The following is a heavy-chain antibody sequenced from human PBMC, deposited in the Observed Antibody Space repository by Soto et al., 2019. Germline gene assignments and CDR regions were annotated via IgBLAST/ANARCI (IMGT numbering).Heavy chain of an antibody. Sequence: QVQLLQSGGTVVQPGRSLRLSCAGSGFTFSSYGMHWVRQTPGKGLEWVAVISNDVSNKYYADSVKGRFTISRDNSRNTLYLQMNSLRAEDTAVYYCAKDLYYYHSSLDDYWGQGTLVTVSS. CDR3: AKDLYYYHSSLDDY. V-gene: IGHV3-30*18. CDR1: GFTFSSYG. D-gene: IGHD3-22*01. CDR2: ISNDVSNK. J-gene: IGHJ4*02.